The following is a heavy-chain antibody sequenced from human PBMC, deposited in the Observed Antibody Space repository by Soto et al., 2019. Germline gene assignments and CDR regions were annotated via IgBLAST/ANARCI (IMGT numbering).Heavy chain of an antibody. Sequence: VRCRASGAPSGGYATGWVRKAPEQRLEWMGWINAANGDTKYSPKFKGRVTITRDTSASTAYMELSSLRSEDTAVYYCVRRHVSATGIDWFDPWGQGTRVTVSS. CDR1: GAPSGGYA. J-gene: IGHJ5*02. CDR2: INAANGDT. D-gene: IGHD6-13*01. CDR3: VRRHVSATGIDWFDP. V-gene: IGHV1-3*01.